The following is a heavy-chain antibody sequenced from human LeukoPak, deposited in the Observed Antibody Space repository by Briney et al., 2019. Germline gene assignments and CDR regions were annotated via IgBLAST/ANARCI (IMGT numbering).Heavy chain of an antibody. CDR3: ARGSSTVYGYMDV. Sequence: GASVTVSCMASGYTFTNYGISWVRQAPGQGREWMGWIWANNGYRDYVQKLQGRVTMTTDPSTRTAYMELRSLTSDDTAVDYCARGSSTVYGYMDVWGKGTTVTVSS. J-gene: IGHJ6*04. V-gene: IGHV1-18*01. CDR1: GYTFTNYG. D-gene: IGHD2/OR15-2a*01. CDR2: IWANNGYR.